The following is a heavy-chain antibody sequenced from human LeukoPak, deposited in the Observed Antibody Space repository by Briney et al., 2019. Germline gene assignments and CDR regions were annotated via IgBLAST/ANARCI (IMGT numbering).Heavy chain of an antibody. Sequence: PGGSLRLSSAASGFTFSSYAMSWVRLVPGNGLEWVSGIGISGGNTHYADSAKGRFIISRDNSKNTLYLQINSPRADDTAVYYCAKDVGQWLVFWFFALWGGGTLVTVSS. D-gene: IGHD6-19*01. CDR1: GFTFSSYA. J-gene: IGHJ2*01. CDR3: AKDVGQWLVFWFFAL. V-gene: IGHV3-23*01. CDR2: IGISGGNT.